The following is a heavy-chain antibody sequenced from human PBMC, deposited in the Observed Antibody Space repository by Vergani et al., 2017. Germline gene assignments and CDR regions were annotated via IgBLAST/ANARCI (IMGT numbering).Heavy chain of an antibody. V-gene: IGHV3-30*02. J-gene: IGHJ4*02. CDR1: GFSVSNSG. D-gene: IGHD6-6*01. CDR2: IQYDGSDI. Sequence: VQLVESGGGLVQPGGSLRLSCVASGFSVSNSGMHWVRQTPGKGLEWVAFIQYDGSDIFYADFVEGRFTISRDNSKNSLYLQMRSLRFDDTAVYYCAKVREAYSSSSVYFDYWGQGTLVTVSS. CDR3: AKVREAYSSSSVYFDY.